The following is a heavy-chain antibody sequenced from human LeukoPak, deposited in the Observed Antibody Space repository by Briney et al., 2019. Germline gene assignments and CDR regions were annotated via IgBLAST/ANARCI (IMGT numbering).Heavy chain of an antibody. Sequence: GGSLRLSCAASGFTFSSYAMHWVRQAPGKGLEWVAIISYNGSNKHYADSVKGRFTISRDNSKNTLYLQMNSLRAEDTAVYYCAKRPVGLFPYYFDYWGQGTLVTVSS. CDR3: AKRPVGLFPYYFDY. CDR2: ISYNGSNK. D-gene: IGHD3-22*01. V-gene: IGHV3-30-3*02. J-gene: IGHJ4*02. CDR1: GFTFSSYA.